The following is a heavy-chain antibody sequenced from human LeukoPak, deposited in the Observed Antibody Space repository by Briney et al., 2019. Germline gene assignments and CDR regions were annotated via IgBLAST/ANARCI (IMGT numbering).Heavy chain of an antibody. V-gene: IGHV4-34*01. CDR3: ARRGYSYPY. CDR2: INHSGST. D-gene: IGHD5-18*01. J-gene: IGHJ4*02. CDR1: GGSFSGYY. Sequence: SETLSLTCAVYGGSFSGYYWSWIRQPPGKGLEWIGEINHSGSTNYNPSLKSRVTISVDTSKNQFSLKLSSVTAADTAVYYCARRGYSYPYWGQGTLVTVSS.